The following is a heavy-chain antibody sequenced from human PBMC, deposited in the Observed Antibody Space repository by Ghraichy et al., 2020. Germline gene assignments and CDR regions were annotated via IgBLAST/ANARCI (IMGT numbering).Heavy chain of an antibody. J-gene: IGHJ6*02. V-gene: IGHV3-23*01. CDR2: ISGSGGST. Sequence: GGSLRLSCAASGFTFSSYAMSWVRQAPGKGLEWVSAISGSGGSTYYADSVKGRFTISRDNSKNTLYLQMNSLRAEDTAVYYCAKEPPAFIVVPAAMSYYYGMDVWGQGTTVTVSS. CDR3: AKEPPAFIVVPAAMSYYYGMDV. CDR1: GFTFSSYA. D-gene: IGHD2-2*01.